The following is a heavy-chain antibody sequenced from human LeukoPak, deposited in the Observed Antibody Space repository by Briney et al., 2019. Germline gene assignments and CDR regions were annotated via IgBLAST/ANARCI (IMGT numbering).Heavy chain of an antibody. J-gene: IGHJ6*02. D-gene: IGHD3-10*01. CDR3: ARYYGSGSYVTGGMDV. Sequence: GRSLRLSCAASGLTFSSYEVSWVRQAPGKGLEWLSYISTGGSTTHYADSVKGRFTMSRDNVKNSLYLQMNSLRAEDTAVYYCARYYGSGSYVTGGMDVWGQGTTVTVSS. CDR1: GLTFSSYE. CDR2: ISTGGSTT. V-gene: IGHV3-48*03.